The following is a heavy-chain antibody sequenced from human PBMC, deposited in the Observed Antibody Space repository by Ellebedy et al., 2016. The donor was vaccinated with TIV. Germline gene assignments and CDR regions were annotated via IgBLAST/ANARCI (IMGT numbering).Heavy chain of an antibody. CDR3: TYGINSDAFDL. Sequence: SETLSLTXTVSGGSVSRRSYYWSWIRQSPGKGLEWIGYIYSSGSTKYNPSLKSRLTISADTSKKHFSLNLNSATAADTAVYYCTYGINSDAFDLWGPGTMVNVSS. CDR2: IYSSGST. D-gene: IGHD3-10*01. V-gene: IGHV4-61*03. CDR1: GGSVSRRSYY. J-gene: IGHJ3*01.